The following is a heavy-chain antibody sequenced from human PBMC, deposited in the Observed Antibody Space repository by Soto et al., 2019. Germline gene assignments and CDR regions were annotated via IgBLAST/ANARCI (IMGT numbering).Heavy chain of an antibody. V-gene: IGHV1-8*01. D-gene: IGHD5-12*01. CDR1: GYTFTSYD. J-gene: IGHJ4*02. Sequence: GASVKVSCKASGYTFTSYDINWVRQATGQGLEWMGWMNPNSGNTGYAQKFQGRVTITRNTSISTAYMELSSLRSEDTAVYYCARAIRRDGYNFYNYWGQGTLVTVSS. CDR2: MNPNSGNT. CDR3: ARAIRRDGYNFYNY.